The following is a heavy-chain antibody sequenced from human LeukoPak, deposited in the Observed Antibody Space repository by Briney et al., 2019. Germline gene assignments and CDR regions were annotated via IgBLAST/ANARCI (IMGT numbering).Heavy chain of an antibody. CDR3: ARDHWNSDREFAF. Sequence: ASVKVSCKASGGTFSSYAISWVRQAPGEGLEWVGWVSASNGHTNYAQKFKGRVTMTTDTSTTTAFMDLRSLTSDDTAVYYCARDHWNSDREFAFWGQGTLVTVSS. V-gene: IGHV1-18*01. J-gene: IGHJ4*02. CDR1: GGTFSSYA. CDR2: VSASNGHT. D-gene: IGHD1/OR15-1a*01.